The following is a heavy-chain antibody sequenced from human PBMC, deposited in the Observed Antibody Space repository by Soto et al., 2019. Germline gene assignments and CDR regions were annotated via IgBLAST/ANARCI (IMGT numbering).Heavy chain of an antibody. J-gene: IGHJ4*02. Sequence: QVQLQESGPGLVKPSQTLSLTCTVSGGPISSGGYYWSWIRQHPGKGLEWIGYIYYSGSTYYNPSLKSRVTISVDTSKNQFSLKLSSVTAADTAVYYCARVDSGYDGLWVDYWGQGTLVTVSS. CDR2: IYYSGST. V-gene: IGHV4-31*03. CDR3: ARVDSGYDGLWVDY. CDR1: GGPISSGGYY. D-gene: IGHD5-12*01.